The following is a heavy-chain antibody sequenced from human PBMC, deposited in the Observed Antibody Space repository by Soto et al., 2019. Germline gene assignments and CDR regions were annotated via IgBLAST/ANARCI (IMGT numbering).Heavy chain of an antibody. Sequence: GGSLRLSCAASGFTFSSYAMSWVRQAPGKGLEWVSTISGSGGRTFYADTVKGRFTISRDNYKNTLYLQMNSLRAEDTAIYYCAKPIVGADPFDYWGQGTLVTVSS. CDR1: GFTFSSYA. CDR2: ISGSGGRT. D-gene: IGHD1-26*01. J-gene: IGHJ4*02. CDR3: AKPIVGADPFDY. V-gene: IGHV3-23*01.